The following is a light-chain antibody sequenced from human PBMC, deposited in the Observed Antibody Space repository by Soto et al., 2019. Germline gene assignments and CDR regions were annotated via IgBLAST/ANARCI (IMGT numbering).Light chain of an antibody. V-gene: IGLV2-14*01. CDR2: DVS. J-gene: IGLJ1*01. CDR3: NLYTSSNTRQIV. CDR1: SSDVGGYNY. Sequence: QSALTQPASVFGSPGQSITISCTGTSSDVGGYNYVSWYQQHPGKAPKFMIYDVSNRPSGVSNRFSGSKSDNTASLTISGLQAEDEADYYCNLYTSSNTRQIVFGTGTKVTGL.